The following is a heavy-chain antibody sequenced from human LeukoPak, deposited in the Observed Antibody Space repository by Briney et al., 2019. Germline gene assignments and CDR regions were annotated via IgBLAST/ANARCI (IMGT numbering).Heavy chain of an antibody. CDR1: GLTFSGSW. CDR3: TTKYY. CDR2: ILPDGSYK. V-gene: IGHV3-7*01. J-gene: IGHJ4*02. D-gene: IGHD2/OR15-2a*01. Sequence: SGGSLRLSCAASGLTFSGSWMTWVRQPPGKGLEWVGNILPDGSYKHYVDSVKGRFTISRDNAKNSLYLQMDSLREEDTAVYYCTTKYYWGQGTLVTVSS.